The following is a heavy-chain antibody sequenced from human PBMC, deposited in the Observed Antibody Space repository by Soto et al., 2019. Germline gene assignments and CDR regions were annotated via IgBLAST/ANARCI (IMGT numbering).Heavy chain of an antibody. CDR2: MTNSGDRM. CDR1: GLPLSSYE. J-gene: IGHJ6*02. Sequence: GGSLRLSCVGSGLPLSSYEMNWVRQAPGKGLEWLSYMTNSGDRMSYADSVKGRVTISRDNAKNSLFLQMNSLRVEDTAVYFCARRNSYFGLDVWGQGTTVTVS. CDR3: ARRNSYFGLDV. V-gene: IGHV3-48*03.